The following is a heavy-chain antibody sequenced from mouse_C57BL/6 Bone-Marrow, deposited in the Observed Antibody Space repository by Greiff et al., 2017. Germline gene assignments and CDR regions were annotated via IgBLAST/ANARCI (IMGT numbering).Heavy chain of an antibody. CDR2: IYPGDGDT. J-gene: IGHJ2*01. CDR1: GYAFSSSW. V-gene: IGHV1-82*01. D-gene: IGHD1-1*01. Sequence: QVQLQQSGPELVKPGASVKISCKASGYAFSSSWMNWVKQRPGKGLEWIGRIYPGDGDTNYNGKFKGKATLTADKSSSTAYMQLSSLTSEDSAVYFCARWTTVVAPLDYWGQGTTLTVSS. CDR3: ARWTTVVAPLDY.